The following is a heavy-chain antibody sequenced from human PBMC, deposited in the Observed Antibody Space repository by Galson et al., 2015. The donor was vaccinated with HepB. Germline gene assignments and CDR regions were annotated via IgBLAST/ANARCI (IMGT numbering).Heavy chain of an antibody. V-gene: IGHV3-33*01. D-gene: IGHD4-17*01. CDR1: GFTFSSYG. Sequence: SCAASGFTFSSYGMHWVRQAPGKGLEWVAVVWYDGSNTYYADSVKGRFTISRDNSKNTLYLQMSCLRAEDTAVYYCAREGDGDLHYFDFWGQGTLVTVSS. CDR3: AREGDGDLHYFDF. CDR2: VWYDGSNT. J-gene: IGHJ4*02.